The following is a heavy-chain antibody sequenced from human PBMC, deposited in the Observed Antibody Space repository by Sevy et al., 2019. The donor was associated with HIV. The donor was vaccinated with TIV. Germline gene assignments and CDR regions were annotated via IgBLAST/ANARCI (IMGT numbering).Heavy chain of an antibody. CDR3: VRDKEVGASILDA. CDR2: IKQDGSEA. V-gene: IGHV3-7*03. Sequence: GGSLRLSCVASGFNFRNFWMSWVRQAPGKGLEWVADIKQDGSEAYYVDSVKGRFTISRDNAKNSLYLQMNSLRDEDTVMYFCVRDKEVGASILDAWGQGTPVTVS. J-gene: IGHJ5*02. CDR1: GFNFRNFW. D-gene: IGHD1-26*01.